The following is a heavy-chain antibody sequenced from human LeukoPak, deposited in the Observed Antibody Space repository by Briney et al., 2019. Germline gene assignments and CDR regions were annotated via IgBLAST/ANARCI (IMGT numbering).Heavy chain of an antibody. CDR1: GGSISSGSCY. J-gene: IGHJ4*02. D-gene: IGHD3-22*01. Sequence: SETLSLTCTVSGGSISSGSCYWNWIRQPAGKGLEWIGRIYTSGSTNYKPSLKSRVTISVETSKNQFSLKLRSVTAADTAVYYCARVTGYMIEDYFDYWGQGTLVTVSS. CDR2: IYTSGST. V-gene: IGHV4-61*02. CDR3: ARVTGYMIEDYFDY.